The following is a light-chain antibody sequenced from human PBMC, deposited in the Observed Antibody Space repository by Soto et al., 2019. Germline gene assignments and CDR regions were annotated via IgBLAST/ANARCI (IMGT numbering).Light chain of an antibody. CDR2: KAS. CDR1: QSINTW. CDR3: QQYQTYSQ. J-gene: IGKJ1*01. V-gene: IGKV1-5*03. Sequence: QMTQSPSALSASVGDRVTITRRACQSINTWLAWYQLKPGRAPKPLIYKASTLESGVSSRFSGSGSGTKFTLTISSLQPDDFATYYCQQYQTYSQFGQGTRVEIK.